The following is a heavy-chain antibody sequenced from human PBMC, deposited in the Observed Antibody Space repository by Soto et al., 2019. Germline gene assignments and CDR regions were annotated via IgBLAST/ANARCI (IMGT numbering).Heavy chain of an antibody. V-gene: IGHV1-69*13. CDR1: GGTFRTES. J-gene: IGHJ3*01. CDR3: ASGPEYGGNSDAVHV. D-gene: IGHD2-21*01. Sequence: QVHLVQSGAEVKKPGSSVKVSCKYSGGTFRTESINWVRQAPGQGLEWMGGILPFFGTADYAPRFQGRVTITADGSTTTAYMELSSLPSQDTDVAFCASGPEYGGNSDAVHVCGQGTMVTVSS. CDR2: ILPFFGTA.